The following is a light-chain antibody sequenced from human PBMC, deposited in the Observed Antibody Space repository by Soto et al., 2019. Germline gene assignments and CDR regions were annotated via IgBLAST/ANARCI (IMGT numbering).Light chain of an antibody. J-gene: IGLJ3*02. V-gene: IGLV4-69*01. CDR3: QTWGTGIQV. CDR1: SGHSSYA. Sequence: QPVVTQSPSASASLGASVKLTCTLSSGHSSYAIAWHQQQPEKGPRYLMNLNSDGSHTKGDGIPDRFSGSSSGAERYLTISSLQSEDEADYYCQTWGTGIQVFGGGTKVTVL. CDR2: LNSDGSH.